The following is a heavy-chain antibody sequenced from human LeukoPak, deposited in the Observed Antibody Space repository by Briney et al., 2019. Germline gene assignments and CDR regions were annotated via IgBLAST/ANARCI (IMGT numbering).Heavy chain of an antibody. CDR2: IYYSGST. D-gene: IGHD3-10*01. J-gene: IGHJ5*02. Sequence: SETLSLTCTVSGGSISSYYWSWIRQPPGKGLEYIGYIYYSGSTNYNPSLESRVTISVDTSKNQFSLKLSSVTTADTALYYCARSREDYYGSGSSINWFDPWGQGTLVTVSS. CDR1: GGSISSYY. CDR3: ARSREDYYGSGSSINWFDP. V-gene: IGHV4-59*01.